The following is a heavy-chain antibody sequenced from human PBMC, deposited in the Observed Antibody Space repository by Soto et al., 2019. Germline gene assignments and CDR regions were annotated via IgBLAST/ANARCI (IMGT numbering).Heavy chain of an antibody. CDR3: ALVVVAATAPYYFDY. CDR2: MNPNSGNT. Sequence: ASVKVSCKASGYTFTSYDINWVRQATGQGREWMGWMNPNSGNTGYAQKFQGRVTMTEDTSTDTAYMELSSLRSEDTAVYYCALVVVAATAPYYFDYWGQGTLVTVSS. D-gene: IGHD2-15*01. CDR1: GYTFTSYD. V-gene: IGHV1-8*01. J-gene: IGHJ4*02.